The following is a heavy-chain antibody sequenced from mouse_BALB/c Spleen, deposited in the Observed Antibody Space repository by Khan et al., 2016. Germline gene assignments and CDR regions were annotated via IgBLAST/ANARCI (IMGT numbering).Heavy chain of an antibody. Sequence: QVQLQQSGAELVRPGASVKLSCKALGYTFTDYEMHWVKQTPVHGLEWIGTIHSGSGGTAYHQKFKGKATLTADKSSSTASIELSSLTSEDSAGDYCTNRRNYECYCVEMDYWGQGSSVTVSS. J-gene: IGHJ4*01. V-gene: IGHV1-15*01. D-gene: IGHD2-3*01. CDR3: TNRRNYECYCVEMDY. CDR1: GYTFTDYE. CDR2: IHSGSGGT.